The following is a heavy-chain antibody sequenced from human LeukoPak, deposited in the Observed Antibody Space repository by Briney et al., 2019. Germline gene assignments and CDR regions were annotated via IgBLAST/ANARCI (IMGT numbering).Heavy chain of an antibody. V-gene: IGHV4-59*08. Sequence: SETLSLTCTVSGGXLSSYYCSWIRQPPGKGLEWIAYIYYSGSSNYNPSLKSRVTISVATSKNQFSLRLSSVTAADTAVYYCARHRDYGSGWYGFDYWGQGTLVTVSS. CDR1: GGXLSSYY. CDR2: IYYSGSS. CDR3: ARHRDYGSGWYGFDY. D-gene: IGHD6-19*01. J-gene: IGHJ4*02.